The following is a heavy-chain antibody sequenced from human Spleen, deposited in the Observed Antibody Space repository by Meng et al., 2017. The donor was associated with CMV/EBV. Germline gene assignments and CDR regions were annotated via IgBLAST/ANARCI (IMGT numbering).Heavy chain of an antibody. V-gene: IGHV4-39*07. CDR1: GGSIRSSSYY. Sequence: SETLSLTCTVSGGSIRSSSYYWGWIRQPPGKGLEWIGSIYASGSTYYNPSLKSRVTISVDTSKNQFSLKLSSVTAADTAVYYCARARRYYGMDVWGQGTTVTVSS. CDR2: IYASGST. CDR3: ARARRYYGMDV. J-gene: IGHJ6*02.